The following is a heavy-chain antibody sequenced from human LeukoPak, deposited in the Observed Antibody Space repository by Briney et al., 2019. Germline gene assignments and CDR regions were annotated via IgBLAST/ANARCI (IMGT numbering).Heavy chain of an antibody. J-gene: IGHJ4*02. V-gene: IGHV4-30-4*01. CDR3: ARERRQAYYYDNSGYPFDY. D-gene: IGHD3-22*01. Sequence: SETLSLTCTVSGGSILGGNYYWSWIRQPPGKGLEWIGYIYYSGSTNYNPSLRGRVIVSVDVSKNRFSLKLSSVTAADTAVYYCARERRQAYYYDNSGYPFDYWGQGALVTVSS. CDR1: GGSILGGNYY. CDR2: IYYSGST.